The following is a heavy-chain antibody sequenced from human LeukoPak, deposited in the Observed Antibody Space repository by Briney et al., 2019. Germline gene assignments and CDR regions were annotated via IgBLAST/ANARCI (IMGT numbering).Heavy chain of an antibody. Sequence: GGSLRLSCAASGFTFSGSAMHWVRQASGKELEWVGRIRSKANSYATAYAASVKGRFTISRDDSKNTAYLQMNSLKTEDTAVYYCTLLNDFWSGYYMDVWGKGTTVTVSS. CDR2: IRSKANSYAT. V-gene: IGHV3-73*01. D-gene: IGHD3-3*01. J-gene: IGHJ6*03. CDR1: GFTFSGSA. CDR3: TLLNDFWSGYYMDV.